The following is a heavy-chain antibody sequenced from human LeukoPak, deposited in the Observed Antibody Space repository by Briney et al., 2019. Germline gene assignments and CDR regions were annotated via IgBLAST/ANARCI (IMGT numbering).Heavy chain of an antibody. CDR3: ARDPSPYCGGDCYSGWFDP. V-gene: IGHV3-11*01. CDR2: ISSSGSTI. D-gene: IGHD2-21*02. CDR1: GFTFSDCY. J-gene: IGHJ5*02. Sequence: PGGSLRLSCAASGFTFSDCYMSWIRQAPGKGLEWVSYISSSGSTIYYADSVKGRFTISRDNAKNSLYLQMNSLRAEDTAVYYCARDPSPYCGGDCYSGWFDPWGQGTLVTVSS.